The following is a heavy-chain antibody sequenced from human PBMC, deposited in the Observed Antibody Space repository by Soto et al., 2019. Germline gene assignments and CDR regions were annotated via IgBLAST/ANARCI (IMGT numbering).Heavy chain of an antibody. CDR3: ARGGDLLRFLEWLSHYYYYGMDV. D-gene: IGHD3-3*01. J-gene: IGHJ6*02. V-gene: IGHV1-18*01. Sequence: GASVKVSCKASGYTFTSYGISWVRQAPGQGLEWMGWISAYNGNTNYAQKLQGRVTMTTDTSTSTAYMELRSLRSDDTAVYYCARGGDLLRFLEWLSHYYYYGMDVWGQGTTVTVSS. CDR1: GYTFTSYG. CDR2: ISAYNGNT.